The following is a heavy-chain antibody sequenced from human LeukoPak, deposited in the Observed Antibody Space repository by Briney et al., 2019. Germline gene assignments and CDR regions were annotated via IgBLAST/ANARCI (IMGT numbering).Heavy chain of an antibody. CDR2: IKLDGSEK. J-gene: IGHJ4*02. D-gene: IGHD3-10*01. Sequence: GGSLRLSCVASGFAFGKYWMSWVRQAPGKGLEWVANIKLDGSEKNYVDSVKGRFTISRDNAKNSLYLQMNSLRAEDTALYYCAKDMREWFGELSIGSFDYWGQGTLVTVSS. CDR3: AKDMREWFGELSIGSFDY. V-gene: IGHV3-7*03. CDR1: GFAFGKYW.